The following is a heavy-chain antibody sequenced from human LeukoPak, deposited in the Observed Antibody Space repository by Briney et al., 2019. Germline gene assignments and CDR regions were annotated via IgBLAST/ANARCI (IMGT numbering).Heavy chain of an antibody. CDR1: GFTLSSYA. CDR3: ARDVPYYYDSSGYKDI. Sequence: GGSLRLSCAASGFTLSSYAMSWVRQAPGKGLEWVSGISGSGGNTYYADSVKGRFTISRDNSKNTLYLQMNSLRAEDTAVYYCARDVPYYYDSSGYKDIWGQGTMVTVSS. J-gene: IGHJ3*02. V-gene: IGHV3-23*01. CDR2: ISGSGGNT. D-gene: IGHD3-22*01.